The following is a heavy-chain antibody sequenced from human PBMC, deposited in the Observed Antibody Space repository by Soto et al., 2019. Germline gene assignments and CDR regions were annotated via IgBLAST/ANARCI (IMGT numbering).Heavy chain of an antibody. CDR2: ISSSSSYI. J-gene: IGHJ5*02. CDR3: ARDRNNWNDVSWFDP. V-gene: IGHV3-21*01. CDR1: GFSFSSLA. Sequence: GGSLRLSCAASGFSFSSLAMSWVRQAPGKGLEWVSSISSSSSYIYYADSVKGRFTISRDNAKNSLYLQMNSLRAEDTAVYYCARDRNNWNDVSWFDPWGQGTLVTVLL. D-gene: IGHD1-1*01.